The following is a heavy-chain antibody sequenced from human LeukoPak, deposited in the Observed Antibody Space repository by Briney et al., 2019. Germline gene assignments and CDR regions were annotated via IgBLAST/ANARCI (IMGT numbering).Heavy chain of an antibody. CDR1: GGSISSGDYY. J-gene: IGHJ4*02. CDR2: IYHSGST. V-gene: IGHV4-30-4*01. CDR3: ARGPDSSGYYYFDY. D-gene: IGHD3-22*01. Sequence: SQTLSLTCTVSGGSISSGDYYWSWIRQPPGTGLEWIGYIYHSGSTHFNQSLKSRVTISVDTSKNQFSLKLSSVTAADTAVYFCARGPDSSGYYYFDYWGQGTLVTVSS.